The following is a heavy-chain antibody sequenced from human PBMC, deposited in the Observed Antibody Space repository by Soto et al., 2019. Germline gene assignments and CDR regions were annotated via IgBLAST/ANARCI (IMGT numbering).Heavy chain of an antibody. CDR2: IKPDGSEK. Sequence: GGSLRLSCAASGFTFSSNWMTWVRQAPGKGLEWVANIKPDGSEKYYVDSMKGRFTVSRDNAKNSLYLQMSSLRAEDTAVYYCARLYYYDSWSCAFDIWGQGTMVTVSS. V-gene: IGHV3-7*01. J-gene: IGHJ3*02. D-gene: IGHD3-10*01. CDR1: GFTFSSNW. CDR3: ARLYYYDSWSCAFDI.